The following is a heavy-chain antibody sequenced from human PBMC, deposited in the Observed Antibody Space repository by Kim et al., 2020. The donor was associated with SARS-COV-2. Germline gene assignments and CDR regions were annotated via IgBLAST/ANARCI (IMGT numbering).Heavy chain of an antibody. CDR2: IYYSGST. CDR1: GGSISSSSYY. D-gene: IGHD6-19*01. CDR3: ARHALKWLPAPGYFDY. J-gene: IGHJ4*02. Sequence: SETLSLTCTVSGGSISSSSYYWGWIRQPPGKGLEWIGSIYYSGSTYYNPSLKSRVTISVDTSKNQFSLKLSSVTAADTAVYYCARHALKWLPAPGYFDYWGQGTLVTVSS. V-gene: IGHV4-39*01.